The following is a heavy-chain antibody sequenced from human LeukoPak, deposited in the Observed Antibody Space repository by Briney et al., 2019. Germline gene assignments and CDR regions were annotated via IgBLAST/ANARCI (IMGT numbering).Heavy chain of an antibody. CDR2: IYHSGST. V-gene: IGHV4-30-2*01. J-gene: IGHJ6*02. Sequence: SQTLSLTCAVSGGSISSGGYSWSWIRQPPGKGLEWIGYIYHSGSTYYNPSLKSRVTISVDRSKNQFSLKLSSVTAADTAVYYCARGSLIVVVPAATSYTKGYYYGMDVWGQGTTVTVSS. D-gene: IGHD2-2*01. CDR3: ARGSLIVVVPAATSYTKGYYYGMDV. CDR1: GGSISSGGYS.